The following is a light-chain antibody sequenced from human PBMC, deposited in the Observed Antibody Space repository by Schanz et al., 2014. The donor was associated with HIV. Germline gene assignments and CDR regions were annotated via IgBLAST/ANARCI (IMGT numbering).Light chain of an antibody. CDR2: ANT. V-gene: IGLV1-40*01. CDR3: QSFDSSLNGVL. Sequence: QSVLTQPPSVSGAPGQRVTISCTGSRSNIGAGYDVHWYQQLPGAAPKLLIYANTNRPSGVPDRFSGSKSGTSVSLAITDLQTEDEADYFCQSFDSSLNGVLFGGGTKLTVL. J-gene: IGLJ3*02. CDR1: RSNIGAGYD.